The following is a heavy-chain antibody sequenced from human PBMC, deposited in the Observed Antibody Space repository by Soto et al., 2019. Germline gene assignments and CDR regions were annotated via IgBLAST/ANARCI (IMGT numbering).Heavy chain of an antibody. J-gene: IGHJ4*02. CDR1: GYNFNDYA. Sequence: QVHLVQSGAEEKKPGASVKVSCKASGYNFNDYAINWVRQAPGQRLEWMGWIDVNNGRTKYSLNFQGRVTITRDTSATTTYMDRSRLTFGDTAIYSCAKGVWSGTSRPYDLDSWGQGTLVSVSS. D-gene: IGHD3-3*01. V-gene: IGHV1-3*05. CDR2: IDVNNGRT. CDR3: AKGVWSGTSRPYDLDS.